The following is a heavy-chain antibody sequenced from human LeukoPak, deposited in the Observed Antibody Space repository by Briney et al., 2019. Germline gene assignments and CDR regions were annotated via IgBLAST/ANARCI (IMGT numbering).Heavy chain of an antibody. V-gene: IGHV3-30*18. CDR1: GFTFRNYG. CDR2: VTYDGSKA. Sequence: GGSLRLSCAASGFTFRNYGMLWVRQVPGKGLEWLGVVTYDGSKAFYADSVKGRLTISRDNYKNTLYLQMNTLRVEDRAVYFCAKDQRTMTRRMDVWGQGTAVIVSS. CDR3: AKDQRTMTRRMDV. D-gene: IGHD2-2*01. J-gene: IGHJ6*02.